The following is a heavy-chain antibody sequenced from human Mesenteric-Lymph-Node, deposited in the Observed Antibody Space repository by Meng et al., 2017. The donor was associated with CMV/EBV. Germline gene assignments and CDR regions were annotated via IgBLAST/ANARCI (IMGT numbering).Heavy chain of an antibody. Sequence: GGSLRLSCAASGFTFNNYAMQWVRQAPGKGLEWVSFISYDGNNKYYADSVKGRFTISRDNSKNTLDLQMNSLKPEDTAVYYCAKAGPRGSIGYYGMDVWGQGTTVTVSS. V-gene: IGHV3-30-3*01. CDR2: ISYDGNNK. J-gene: IGHJ6*02. D-gene: IGHD3-16*01. CDR1: GFTFNNYA. CDR3: AKAGPRGSIGYYGMDV.